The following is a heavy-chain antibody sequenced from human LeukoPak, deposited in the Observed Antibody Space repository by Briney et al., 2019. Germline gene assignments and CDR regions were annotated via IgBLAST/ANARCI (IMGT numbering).Heavy chain of an antibody. CDR3: ATTVGYYDSSGYS. CDR1: GFTFIIYS. J-gene: IGHJ5*02. CDR2: IRSSSSYI. V-gene: IGHV3-21*01. D-gene: IGHD3-22*01. Sequence: GGSLRLSCAASGFTFIIYSMSWVRHAPGKGLGWGSSIRSSSSYIYYADSVKGRFTISRDNAKNSLYLQMKSLRAEDTAVYYCATTVGYYDSSGYSWGQGTLVTVSS.